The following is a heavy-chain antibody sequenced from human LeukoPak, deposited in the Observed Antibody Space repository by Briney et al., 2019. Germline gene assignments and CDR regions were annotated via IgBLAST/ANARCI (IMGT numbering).Heavy chain of an antibody. CDR3: ARNWFDP. Sequence: QPGGSLRLSCAASGFTFGSYWMSWVRQAPGKGLEWVSVIYSGGSTYYADSVKGRFTISRDKSKNTVYLQMNSLRFEDTAMYYCARNWFDPWGQGTLVTVSS. V-gene: IGHV3-53*05. CDR1: GFTFGSYW. J-gene: IGHJ5*02. CDR2: IYSGGST.